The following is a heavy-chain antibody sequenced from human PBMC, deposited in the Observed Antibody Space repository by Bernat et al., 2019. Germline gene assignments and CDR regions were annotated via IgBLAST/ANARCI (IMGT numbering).Heavy chain of an antibody. J-gene: IGHJ3*02. D-gene: IGHD6-13*01. V-gene: IGHV4-61*01. Sequence: QVQLQESGPGLVKPSETLSLTCTVSGGSVSSGSYYWSWIRQPPGKGLEWIGYIYYSGSTNYNPSLKSRVTISVDTSKNQFSLKLSSVTAADTAVYYCARAISRHSDYSSSWYDAFDIWGQGTMVTVSS. CDR1: GGSVSSGSYY. CDR3: ARAISRHSDYSSSWYDAFDI. CDR2: IYYSGST.